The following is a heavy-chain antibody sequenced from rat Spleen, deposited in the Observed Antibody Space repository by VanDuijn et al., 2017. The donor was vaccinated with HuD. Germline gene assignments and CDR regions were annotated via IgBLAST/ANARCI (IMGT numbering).Heavy chain of an antibody. CDR3: ARDSYGGYSGGYFDY. J-gene: IGHJ2*01. CDR2: MWNGGGT. Sequence: QVQLMESGPGLVQPSETLSLTCTVSGFSLTSYNVHWVRQPPGKGLEWMGLMWNGGGTDYNSALKSRLSISRDTSKNQVFLKMNSLQSEDTTTYYCARDSYGGYSGGYFDYWGQGVMVTVSS. D-gene: IGHD1-11*01. CDR1: GFSLTSYN. V-gene: IGHV2-45*01.